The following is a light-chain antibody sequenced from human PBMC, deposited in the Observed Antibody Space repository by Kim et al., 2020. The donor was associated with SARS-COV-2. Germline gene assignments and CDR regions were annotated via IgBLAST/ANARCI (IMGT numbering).Light chain of an antibody. V-gene: IGLV1-40*01. J-gene: IGLJ2*01. CDR2: GNS. Sequence: RVTISCPGSSSNIGADYDVRGDQQLPGIAPKLLIYGNSNRPSGVPDRFSGSKSGTSASLAITGLQAEDEADYYCQSYDSSLSDSVFGGGTQLTVL. CDR3: QSYDSSLSDSV. CDR1: SSNIGADYD.